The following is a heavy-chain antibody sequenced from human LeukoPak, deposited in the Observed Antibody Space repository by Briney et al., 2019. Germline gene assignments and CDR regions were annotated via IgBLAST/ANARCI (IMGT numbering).Heavy chain of an antibody. CDR2: FDPEDGET. V-gene: IGHV1-24*01. D-gene: IGHD6-19*01. CDR1: GYTPTELS. Sequence: ALVKVSCKVSGYTPTELSMHWVRQAPGKGLEWMGGFDPEDGETIYAQKFQGRVTMTEDTSTDTAYMELSSPRSEDTAVYYCATGRAVAVNPVGYWGQGTLVTVSS. J-gene: IGHJ4*02. CDR3: ATGRAVAVNPVGY.